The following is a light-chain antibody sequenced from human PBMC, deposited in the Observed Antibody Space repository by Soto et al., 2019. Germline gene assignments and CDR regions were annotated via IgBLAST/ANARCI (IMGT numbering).Light chain of an antibody. V-gene: IGKV1-39*01. CDR1: QSISSY. CDR2: AAS. J-gene: IGKJ4*01. CDR3: QQSYSTPLT. Sequence: DIQMTQSPSSLSASVGDRDTITCRASQSISSYLNWYQQKPGKAPKLLIYAASSLQSGVPSRFSGSGSGTDLTLTISSQQPEDFATYYCQQSYSTPLTFGGGTKVEIK.